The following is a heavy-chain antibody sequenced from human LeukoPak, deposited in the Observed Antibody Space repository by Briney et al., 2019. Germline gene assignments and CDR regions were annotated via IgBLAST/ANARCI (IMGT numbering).Heavy chain of an antibody. CDR3: VRAMQMTTIGPGY. J-gene: IGHJ4*02. Sequence: PGGSLRLSCAASGFSFSTYTMNWVRQAPGKGLEWVSSISGSSVSIYYADSVQGRFTISRANTKKSLFLQTNSLRAEVTAVYYCVRAMQMTTIGPGYWGQGTLVTVS. V-gene: IGHV3-21*01. CDR1: GFSFSTYT. D-gene: IGHD5-24*01. CDR2: ISGSSVSI.